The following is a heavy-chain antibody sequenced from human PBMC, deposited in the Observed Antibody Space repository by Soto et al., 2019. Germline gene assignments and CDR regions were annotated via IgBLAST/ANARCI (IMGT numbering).Heavy chain of an antibody. CDR3: ARARGITTFRSELDP. V-gene: IGHV1-18*01. CDR2: ISAYNGNT. D-gene: IGHD3-9*01. Sequence: QVQLVQSGAEVKKPGASVKVSCKASGYTFTSYGISWVRQAPGQGLEWMGWISAYNGNTNYAQKLQGRVTMTTDTSTSTAYMELRSLRSAETAVYYCARARGITTFRSELDPWGQGTLVTVSS. J-gene: IGHJ5*02. CDR1: GYTFTSYG.